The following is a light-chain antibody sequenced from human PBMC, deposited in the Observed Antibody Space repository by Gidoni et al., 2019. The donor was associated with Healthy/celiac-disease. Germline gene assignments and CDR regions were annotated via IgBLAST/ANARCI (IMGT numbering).Light chain of an antibody. V-gene: IGKV1-5*03. CDR2: KAS. Sequence: DIQMTQSPSTLSASVGDRVTITCRASQSISSWLAWYQQKPGKAPKLLIYKASSLESGVPSRFSGRGSGTEFTLTISSLQPDDVATYYCQQYNSYLYTFGQGTKLEIK. CDR1: QSISSW. CDR3: QQYNSYLYT. J-gene: IGKJ2*01.